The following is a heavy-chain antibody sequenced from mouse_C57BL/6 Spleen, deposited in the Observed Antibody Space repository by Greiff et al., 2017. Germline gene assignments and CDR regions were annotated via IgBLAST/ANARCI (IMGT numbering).Heavy chain of an antibody. V-gene: IGHV1-15*01. D-gene: IGHD3-2*02. CDR1: GYTFTDYE. CDR3: KRGSAQAEDAMEY. CDR2: IDPETGGT. Sequence: LVESGAELVRPGASVTLSCKASGYTFTDYEMHWVKQTPVHGLEWIGAIDPETGGTAYNQKFKGKAILTADKSSSAAYMELRSRTSEDSAVYYCKRGSAQAEDAMEYWGQGTSVTVSS. J-gene: IGHJ4*01.